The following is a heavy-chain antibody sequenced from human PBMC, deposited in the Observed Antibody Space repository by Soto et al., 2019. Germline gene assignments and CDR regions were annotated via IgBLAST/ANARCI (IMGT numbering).Heavy chain of an antibody. CDR1: GGTFSNDV. CDR3: ARGLAVADYYGMEV. D-gene: IGHD6-19*01. J-gene: IGHJ6*02. CDR2: INPILGIT. Sequence: QVQLVQSGPDVKKPGSSVKVSCKVSGGTFSNDVINWVRHVPGQGLEWMAKINPILGITNSAQKFQGRATITADKSTNTAYMELSSLESKDTAVYYCARGLAVADYYGMEVWGQGTRVTVSS. V-gene: IGHV1-69*04.